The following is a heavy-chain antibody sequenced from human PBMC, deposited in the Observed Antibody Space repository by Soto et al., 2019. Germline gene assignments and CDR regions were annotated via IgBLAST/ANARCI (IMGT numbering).Heavy chain of an antibody. D-gene: IGHD6-19*01. CDR1: GYTFTSYA. CDR2: VSGDSGNT. J-gene: IGHJ4*02. V-gene: IGHV1-3*01. CDR3: ATTAYSSGWADY. Sequence: QVQLVQSGAEVKKPGASVKGSCKASGYTFTSYAIQWVRQASGQRLEWMGWVSGDSGNTKYSQKFQGRVTITRDTSARTAYMELTILTSVDTAVYYCATTAYSSGWADYWGQGTPVTVSP.